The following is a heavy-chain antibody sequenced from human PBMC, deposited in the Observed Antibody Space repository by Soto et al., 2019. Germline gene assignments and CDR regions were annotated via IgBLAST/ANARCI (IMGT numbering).Heavy chain of an antibody. J-gene: IGHJ3*02. V-gene: IGHV3-33*01. CDR3: ARDSLFGGYLADAFDI. D-gene: IGHD3-10*01. Sequence: GGSLRLSCAASGFTFSSYGMHWVRQAPDKGLGWVAVIWYDGSNKYYADSVKGRFTISRDNSKNTLYLQMNSLRAEDTAVYYCARDSLFGGYLADAFDIWGQGTMVTVSS. CDR1: GFTFSSYG. CDR2: IWYDGSNK.